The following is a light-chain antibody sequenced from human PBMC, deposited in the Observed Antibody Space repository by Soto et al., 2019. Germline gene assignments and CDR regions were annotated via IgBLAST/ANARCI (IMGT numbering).Light chain of an antibody. CDR3: QKYNSAVDT. CDR2: AAS. J-gene: IGKJ4*01. Sequence: IVMTQSPGTLSLSPWEGATLSCRASQSVSSSYLAWYQQKPGKVPRLLIYAASTLQSGVPSRFSGSGSGTDFTLTISSLQPEDVATYYCQKYNSAVDTFGGGTKVDIK. V-gene: IGKV1-27*01. CDR1: QSVSSSY.